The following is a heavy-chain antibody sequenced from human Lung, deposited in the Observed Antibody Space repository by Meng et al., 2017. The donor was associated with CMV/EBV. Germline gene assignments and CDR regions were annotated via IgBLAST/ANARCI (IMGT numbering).Heavy chain of an antibody. CDR1: GFTFSSYE. D-gene: IGHD3-3*01. Sequence: GGSXRLSCAASGFTFSSYEMNWVRQAPGKGLEWVSYISSSGSTIYYADSVKGRFTISRDNAKNSLYLQMNSLRAEDTAVYYCARDRPYYDFWSGYGMDVXGRGTTVTV. CDR3: ARDRPYYDFWSGYGMDV. V-gene: IGHV3-48*03. J-gene: IGHJ6*02. CDR2: ISSSGSTI.